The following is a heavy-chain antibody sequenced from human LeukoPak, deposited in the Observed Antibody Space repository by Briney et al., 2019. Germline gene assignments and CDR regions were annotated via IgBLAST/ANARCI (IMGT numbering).Heavy chain of an antibody. Sequence: SETLSLTCTVSGGSIRSYYWSWIRQPPGKGLEWIGYIYYSGSTNYNPSLKSRVTMSEDTSKNQFSLKLSSVTAADTAVYYCARLRVAVACFDYWGQGTQVTVSS. CDR2: IYYSGST. J-gene: IGHJ4*02. V-gene: IGHV4-59*08. CDR1: GGSIRSYY. CDR3: ARLRVAVACFDY. D-gene: IGHD6-19*01.